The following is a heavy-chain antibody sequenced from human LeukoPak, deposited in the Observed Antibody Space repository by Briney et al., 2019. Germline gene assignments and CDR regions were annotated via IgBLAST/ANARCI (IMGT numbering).Heavy chain of an antibody. CDR1: GYTFTGYY. J-gene: IGHJ4*02. CDR2: INPNSGGT. D-gene: IGHD3-10*01. CDR3: ARDLTYYGSGSYYFDY. V-gene: IGHV1-2*02. Sequence: ASVKVSCKASGYTFTGYYMHWVRQAPGQGLEWMGWINPNSGGTNYAQKFQGRVTMTRDTSISTAYMELSRLRSDDTAVHYCARDLTYYGSGSYYFDYWGQGTLVTVSS.